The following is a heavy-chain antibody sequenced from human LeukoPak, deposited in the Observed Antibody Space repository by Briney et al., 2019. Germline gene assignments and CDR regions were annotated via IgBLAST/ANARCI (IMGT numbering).Heavy chain of an antibody. D-gene: IGHD2-21*02. V-gene: IGHV4-4*07. CDR1: GGSISSYY. CDR3: ARVICGGDCYYDAFDI. J-gene: IGHJ3*02. Sequence: SETLSLTCTVPGGSISSYYWSWIRQPAGKGLGWIGRIYTSGSTNYNPSLKSRVTMSVDTSKNQFSLKLSSVTAADTAVYYCARVICGGDCYYDAFDIWGQGTMVTVSS. CDR2: IYTSGST.